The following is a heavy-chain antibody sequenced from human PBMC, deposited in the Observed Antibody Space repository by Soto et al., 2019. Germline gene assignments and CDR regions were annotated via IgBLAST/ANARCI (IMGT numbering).Heavy chain of an antibody. Sequence: ETLSLTCTVSDGSISNYYWSWIRQPPGKGLEWVGYISYSGITAYNPSLKSRVTVSVDTSRNQFSLKLTSVTAADTALYYCARQGGSNIEVRPGKWLDPWGQGTLVTVSS. D-gene: IGHD6-19*01. J-gene: IGHJ5*02. CDR1: DGSISNYY. CDR3: ARQGGSNIEVRPGKWLDP. V-gene: IGHV4-59*01. CDR2: ISYSGIT.